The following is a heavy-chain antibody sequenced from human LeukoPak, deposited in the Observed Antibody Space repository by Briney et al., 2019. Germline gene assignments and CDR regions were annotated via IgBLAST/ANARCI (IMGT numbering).Heavy chain of an antibody. Sequence: ASVKVSCKASGYTFTGYYMHWVRQAPGQGLEWMGWINPNSGGTNYAQKFQGRVTMTRDTSISTAYMELSRLRSDDTAVYYCAIDLRGYSYGFSPFDYWGQGTLVTVSS. CDR2: INPNSGGT. CDR3: AIDLRGYSYGFSPFDY. D-gene: IGHD5-18*01. CDR1: GYTFTGYY. J-gene: IGHJ4*02. V-gene: IGHV1-2*02.